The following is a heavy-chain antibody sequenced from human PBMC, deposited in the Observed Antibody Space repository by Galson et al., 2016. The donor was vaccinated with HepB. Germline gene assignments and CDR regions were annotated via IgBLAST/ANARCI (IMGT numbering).Heavy chain of an antibody. Sequence: SETLSLTCAVNGGSFSGYFWGWIRQSPGKGLEWIGEISPGGTTNYNPSLKSRVTLLVDTSKTQFSLEVTSATAADTAVYFCARGKGRKGATSYRYWYYDVWGRGAPVTVSS. D-gene: IGHD2-21*01. CDR2: ISPGGTT. CDR3: ARGKGRKGATSYRYWYYDV. CDR1: GGSFSGYF. V-gene: IGHV4-34*01. J-gene: IGHJ2*01.